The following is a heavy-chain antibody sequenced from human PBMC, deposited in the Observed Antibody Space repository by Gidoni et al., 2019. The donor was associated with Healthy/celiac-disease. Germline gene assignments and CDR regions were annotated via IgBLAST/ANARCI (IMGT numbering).Heavy chain of an antibody. D-gene: IGHD4-17*01. V-gene: IGHV3-66*01. Sequence: EVQLVESGGGLVQPGGSLRLSCAASGFPVSSNYMSWVRQAPGKGLEWVSVIYSGGSTYYADSVKGRFTISRDNSKNTLYLQMNSLRAEDTAVYYCASNDYGDYVGFDYWGQGTLVTVSS. J-gene: IGHJ4*02. CDR2: IYSGGST. CDR3: ASNDYGDYVGFDY. CDR1: GFPVSSNY.